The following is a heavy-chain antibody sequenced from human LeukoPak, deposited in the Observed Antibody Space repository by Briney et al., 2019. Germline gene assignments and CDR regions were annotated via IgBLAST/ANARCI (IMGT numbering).Heavy chain of an antibody. CDR2: ISGSGGST. J-gene: IGHJ5*02. D-gene: IGHD3-10*01. V-gene: IGHV3-23*01. CDR1: GFTFSSYA. CDR3: ARDVLLWFGRGGWFDP. Sequence: GGSLRLSCAASGFTFSSYAMSWVRQAPGKGLEWVSAISGSGGSTYYADSVKGRFTISRDNSKNTLYLQMNSLRAEDTAVYYCARDVLLWFGRGGWFDPWGQGTLVTVSS.